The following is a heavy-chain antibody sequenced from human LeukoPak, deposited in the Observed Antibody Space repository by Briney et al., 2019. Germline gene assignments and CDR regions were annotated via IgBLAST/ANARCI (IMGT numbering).Heavy chain of an antibody. D-gene: IGHD6-13*01. V-gene: IGHV2-5*02. CDR2: VYWDDDK. CDR3: AHSGAAAGYNWFDP. CDR1: GFSLSTSGVG. Sequence: SGPTLVKPTQTLTLTCTFSGFSLSTSGVGVGWIRQPPGKALEGLALVYWDDDKRYSPSLKSRLTITKDTSKNQVVLTMTNMDPVDTATYYWAHSGAAAGYNWFDPWGQGTLVTVSS. J-gene: IGHJ5*02.